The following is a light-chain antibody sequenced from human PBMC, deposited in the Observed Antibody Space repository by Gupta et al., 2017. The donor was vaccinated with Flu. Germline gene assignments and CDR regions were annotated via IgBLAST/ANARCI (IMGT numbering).Light chain of an antibody. CDR2: GAS. CDR1: QSVSSN. V-gene: IGKV3-15*01. Sequence: ERATLSCRASQSVSSNLAWYQQKPGQSPRLLIYGASTRATGIPARFSGSGSGTEFTLTISSLQSEDFAVYYCQQYNNWPPLTFGGGTKVEIK. CDR3: QQYNNWPPLT. J-gene: IGKJ4*01.